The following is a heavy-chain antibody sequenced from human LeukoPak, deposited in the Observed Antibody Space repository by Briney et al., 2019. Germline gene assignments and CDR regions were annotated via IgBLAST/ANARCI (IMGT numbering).Heavy chain of an antibody. CDR2: IIPIFGTA. J-gene: IGHJ1*01. D-gene: IGHD3-22*01. Sequence: SVKVSCKASGGTFSSYAISWVRQAPGQGLEWMGGIIPIFGTANYAQKFQGRVTITADESTSTAYMELSSLRSEDTAVYYCARARDSSAGARVYFQHWGQGTLVTVSS. V-gene: IGHV1-69*01. CDR1: GGTFSSYA. CDR3: ARARDSSAGARVYFQH.